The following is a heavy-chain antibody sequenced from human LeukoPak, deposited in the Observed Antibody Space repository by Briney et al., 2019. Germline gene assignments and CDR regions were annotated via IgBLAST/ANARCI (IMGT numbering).Heavy chain of an antibody. D-gene: IGHD3-10*01. CDR1: GFTVSSNY. V-gene: IGHV3-53*01. Sequence: PGGSLRLSCAASGFTVSSNYMSWVRQAPGKGLEWVSVIYSGSSTYYADSVKGRFTISRDNSKNTLYLQMNSLRAEDTAVYYCASSPPGVAFDIWGQGTMVTVSS. CDR3: ASSPPGVAFDI. J-gene: IGHJ3*02. CDR2: IYSGSST.